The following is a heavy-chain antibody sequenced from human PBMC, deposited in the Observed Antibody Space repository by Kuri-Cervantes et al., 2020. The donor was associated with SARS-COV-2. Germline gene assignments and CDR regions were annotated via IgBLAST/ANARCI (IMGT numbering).Heavy chain of an antibody. CDR1: GGSFSGYY. D-gene: IGHD3-22*01. CDR3: ARGGSMIVVRRYFDY. J-gene: IGHJ4*02. Sequence: GSLRLSCAVYGGSFSGYYWSWIRQPPGKGLEWIGEINHSGSTNYNPYLKSRVTISVDTSKNQFSLKLGSVTAADTAVYYCARGGSMIVVRRYFDYWGQGTLVTVSS. CDR2: INHSGST. V-gene: IGHV4-34*01.